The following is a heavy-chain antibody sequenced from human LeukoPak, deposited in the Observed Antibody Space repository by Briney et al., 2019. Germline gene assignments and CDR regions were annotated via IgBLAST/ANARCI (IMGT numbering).Heavy chain of an antibody. D-gene: IGHD6-25*01. CDR1: GFTFSNYN. V-gene: IGHV3-11*05. CDR3: ARGGRAAAGFFDY. CDR2: ISSTGGYT. Sequence: GGSLRLSCAASGFTFSNYNMNWIRQAPGKGLEWVSFISSTGGYTNHADSVKGRFTISRDNAKNSLYLQMNSLRAEDTAVYYCARGGRAAAGFFDYWGQGTLVTVSS. J-gene: IGHJ4*02.